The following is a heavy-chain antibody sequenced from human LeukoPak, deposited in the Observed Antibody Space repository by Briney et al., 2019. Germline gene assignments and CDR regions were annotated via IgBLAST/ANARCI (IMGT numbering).Heavy chain of an antibody. CDR2: ISSGGSNG. Sequence: PGGSLRLSCAASGFTFSNYAMQRVRQAPGKGLEWVTVISSGGSNGYYADSVKGRFTISRDNSKNTLYLQMNSLRAEDTAVYYCATKGDWNWGQGTLVTVSS. V-gene: IGHV3-30-3*01. CDR3: ATKGDWN. J-gene: IGHJ4*02. CDR1: GFTFSNYA. D-gene: IGHD3/OR15-3a*01.